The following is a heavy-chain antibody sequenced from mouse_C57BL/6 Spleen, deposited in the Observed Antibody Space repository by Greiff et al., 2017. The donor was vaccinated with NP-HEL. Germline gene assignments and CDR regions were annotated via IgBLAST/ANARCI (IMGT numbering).Heavy chain of an antibody. CDR1: GYSFTDYN. CDR3: ARSGYYGSIYYFDY. CDR2: INPNYGTT. Sequence: VHVKQSGPELVKPGASVKISCKASGYSFTDYNMNWVKQSNGKSLEWIGVINPNYGTTSYNQKFKGKATLTVDQSSSTAYMQLNSLTSEDSAVYYCARSGYYGSIYYFDYWGQGTTLTVSS. J-gene: IGHJ2*01. V-gene: IGHV1-39*01. D-gene: IGHD1-1*01.